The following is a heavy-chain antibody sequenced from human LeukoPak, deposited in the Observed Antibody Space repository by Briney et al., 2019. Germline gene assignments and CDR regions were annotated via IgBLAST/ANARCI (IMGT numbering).Heavy chain of an antibody. CDR2: INPNSGGT. J-gene: IGHJ1*01. CDR1: GYTFTGYY. CDR3: ARESAAGTEYFQH. D-gene: IGHD6-13*01. Sequence: VASVKVSCKASGYTFTGYYMHWVRQAPGQGLEWMGWINPNSGGTNYAQKFQGRVTMTTDTSTSTAYMELRSLRSDDTAVYYCARESAAGTEYFQHWGQGTLVTVSS. V-gene: IGHV1-2*02.